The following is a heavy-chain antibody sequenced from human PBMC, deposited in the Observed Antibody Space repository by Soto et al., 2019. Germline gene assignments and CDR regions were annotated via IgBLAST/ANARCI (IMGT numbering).Heavy chain of an antibody. CDR1: GFTFSTYG. J-gene: IGHJ4*02. D-gene: IGHD6-13*01. CDR2: MSYDGTKQ. CDR3: AKEYGSTWIDH. Sequence: LRLSCAASGFTFSTYGMHWVRQAPGKGLEWVAAMSYDGTKQYYVDSVKGRFTISRDNSRNTLFLQLNSLRDEDTAVYYCAKEYGSTWIDHWGQGTPVTVSS. V-gene: IGHV3-30*18.